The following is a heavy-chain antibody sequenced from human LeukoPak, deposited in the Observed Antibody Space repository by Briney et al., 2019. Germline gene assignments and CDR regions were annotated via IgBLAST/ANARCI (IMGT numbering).Heavy chain of an antibody. CDR1: GYTFTGYY. Sequence: ASVKVSCTASGYTFTGYYMHWVRQAPGQGLEWMGLINPSGGSTSYAQKFQGRLTMTRDTSTSTVYVELSSLRSEDTAVYYCARNLYMTAVTTGYFDYWGQGTLVTVSS. D-gene: IGHD4-17*01. CDR3: ARNLYMTAVTTGYFDY. J-gene: IGHJ4*02. CDR2: INPSGGST. V-gene: IGHV1-46*01.